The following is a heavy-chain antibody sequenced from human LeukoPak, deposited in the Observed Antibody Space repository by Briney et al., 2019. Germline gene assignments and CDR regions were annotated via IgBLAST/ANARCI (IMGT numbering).Heavy chain of an antibody. J-gene: IGHJ4*02. CDR1: GISFSSYW. Sequence: GGSLRLSCVASGISFSSYWMAWVRQAPGKGLEWVANIKYDGTHKFYADSVKGRFTISRDNAKNLLFLEMNSLRADDTAVYFCASSHDSSGNDWGQGTLVTVSS. D-gene: IGHD3-22*01. CDR2: IKYDGTHK. CDR3: ASSHDSSGND. V-gene: IGHV3-7*01.